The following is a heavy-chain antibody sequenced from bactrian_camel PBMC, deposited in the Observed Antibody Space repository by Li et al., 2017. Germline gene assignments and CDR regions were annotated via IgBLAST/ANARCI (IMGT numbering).Heavy chain of an antibody. D-gene: IGHD6*01. V-gene: IGHV3S14*01. CDR3: TRDRGLAVPAGSFDY. Sequence: HVQLVESGGDSVQAGGSLRLSCAASVPRLITFSDEFMSWVRQVPGKGLELVSTVDGDGSNTVYVESVKGRFTISRDNAKNTLYLQMNSLKTEDTAMYYCTRDRGLAVPAGSFDYWAQGTQVTVS. CDR2: VDGDGSNT. CDR1: VPRLITFSDEF. J-gene: IGHJ6*01.